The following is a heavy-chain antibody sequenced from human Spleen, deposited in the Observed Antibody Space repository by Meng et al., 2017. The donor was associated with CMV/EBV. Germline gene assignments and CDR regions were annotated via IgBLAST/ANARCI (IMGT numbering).Heavy chain of an antibody. CDR2: IKSETDGGTT. V-gene: IGHV3-15*01. J-gene: IGHJ4*02. D-gene: IGHD3-16*02. Sequence: GESLRLSCAASGFTFSDNWMTWVRQAPGKGLEWVGRIKSETDGGTTDYAAPVKGRFTISRHDSKNTLYLQMNSLRTEDTAVYYCTRDRSLYFFDYWGQGTLVTVSS. CDR3: TRDRSLYFFDY. CDR1: GFTFSDNW.